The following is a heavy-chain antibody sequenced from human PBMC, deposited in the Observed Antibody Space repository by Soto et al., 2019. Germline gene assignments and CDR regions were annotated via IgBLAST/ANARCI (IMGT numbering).Heavy chain of an antibody. V-gene: IGHV4-4*07. Sequence: SETLPLTCTVSGGSISSYYWSWIRQPAGKGLEWIGRIYTSGSTNYNPSLKSRVTMSVDTSKNQFSLKLSSVTAADTAVYYCARSKFDYCSGGSCYSNYGMDVWGQGTTVTVSS. J-gene: IGHJ6*02. CDR1: GGSISSYY. CDR2: IYTSGST. D-gene: IGHD2-15*01. CDR3: ARSKFDYCSGGSCYSNYGMDV.